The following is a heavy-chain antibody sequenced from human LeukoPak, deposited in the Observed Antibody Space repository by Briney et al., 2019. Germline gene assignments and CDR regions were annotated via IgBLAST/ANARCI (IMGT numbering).Heavy chain of an antibody. CDR1: GFTFSSYA. D-gene: IGHD3-3*01. J-gene: IGHJ4*02. CDR2: ISYDGSNK. CDR3: ARGLSHDFWSGYKPTGFDY. V-gene: IGHV3-30-3*01. Sequence: GGSLRLSCAASGFTFSSYAMHWVRQAPGKGLEWVAVISYDGSNKYYADSVKGRFTISRDNSKNTLYLQMNSLRAEDTAVYYCARGLSHDFWSGYKPTGFDYWGQGTLVTVSS.